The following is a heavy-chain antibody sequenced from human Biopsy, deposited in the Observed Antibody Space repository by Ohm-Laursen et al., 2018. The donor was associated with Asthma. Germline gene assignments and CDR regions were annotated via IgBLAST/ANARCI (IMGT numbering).Heavy chain of an antibody. CDR1: GFTFSTYG. V-gene: IGHV3-30*03. D-gene: IGHD2-21*01. CDR2: IAWDGINS. CDR3: ARAGESDLVGGLDV. J-gene: IGHJ6*02. Sequence: SLRLSCAASGFTFSTYGMHWVRQAPGKGLEWVAYIAWDGINSYYADSVKGRFTISGDNSRNTLYLQKNSLRADDTAVYYCARAGESDLVGGLDVWGQGTTVTVSS.